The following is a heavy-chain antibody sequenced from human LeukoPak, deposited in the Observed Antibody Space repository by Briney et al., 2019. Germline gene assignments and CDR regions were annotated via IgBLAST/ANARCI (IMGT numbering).Heavy chain of an antibody. CDR1: GFTFSNYW. J-gene: IGHJ5*02. V-gene: IGHV3-66*01. Sequence: GGSLRLSCTASGFTFSNYWMSWVRQAPGKGLDWVSTMYTGGGTDYADSVKGRFTISRDSSKNTVYLQMNSLRDEDTAVYYCARGPPFDPWGQGTLVTVSS. CDR3: ARGPPFDP. CDR2: MYTGGGT.